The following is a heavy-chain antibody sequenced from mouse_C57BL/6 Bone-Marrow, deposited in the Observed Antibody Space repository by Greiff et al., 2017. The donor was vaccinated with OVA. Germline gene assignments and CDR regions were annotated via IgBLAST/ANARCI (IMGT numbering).Heavy chain of an antibody. J-gene: IGHJ2*01. Sequence: EVKLVESGGGLVKPGGSPKLSCAASGFTFSSYAMSWVRQTPEKRLEWVATISDGGSYTYYPDNVKGRFTISRDNAKNNLYLQMSHLKSEDTAMYYCAREAGDYWGQGTTLTVSS. D-gene: IGHD4-1*01. CDR3: AREAGDY. CDR2: ISDGGSYT. V-gene: IGHV5-4*01. CDR1: GFTFSSYA.